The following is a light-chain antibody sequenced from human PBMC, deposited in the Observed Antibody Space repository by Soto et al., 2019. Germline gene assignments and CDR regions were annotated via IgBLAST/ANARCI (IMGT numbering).Light chain of an antibody. Sequence: EIVFTQSPCTLSLSPGERATLSCRASQSVSNNYLAWYQQKPGQAHRLLIYGASNRATGIPDRFSGSGSGTDFTLTISRLEPEDFAVYYCQQYGSSGTFGQGTKVDIK. CDR2: GAS. V-gene: IGKV3-20*01. J-gene: IGKJ1*01. CDR1: QSVSNNY. CDR3: QQYGSSGT.